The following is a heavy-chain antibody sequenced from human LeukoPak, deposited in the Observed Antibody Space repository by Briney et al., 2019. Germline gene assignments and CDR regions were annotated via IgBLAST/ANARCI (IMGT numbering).Heavy chain of an antibody. Sequence: PGGSLRLSCAASGFTFSSYAMSWVRQAPGKGLEWVSCIRSSTDTTYYADSVKGRFTISRDNAKNSLYLQMNSLRAEDTAVYYCVRDFPYSTPWGQGTLVTVSS. CDR1: GFTFSSYA. D-gene: IGHD2-15*01. J-gene: IGHJ5*02. V-gene: IGHV3-48*04. CDR3: VRDFPYSTP. CDR2: IRSSTDTT.